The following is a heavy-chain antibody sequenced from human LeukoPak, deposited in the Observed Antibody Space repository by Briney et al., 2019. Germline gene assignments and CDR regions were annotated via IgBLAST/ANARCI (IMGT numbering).Heavy chain of an antibody. D-gene: IGHD5-24*01. CDR2: ISGSGGTI. J-gene: IGHJ4*02. CDR3: AKVQEMATILPPFHY. Sequence: TGGSLRLSCAASGFTFSSYAMSWARQAPGKGLRWVSAISGSGGTIYYADSVKGRFTTSRDNSKNTLYLQMNSLRAEDTAVYYCAKVQEMATILPPFHYWGQGTLVTVSS. V-gene: IGHV3-23*01. CDR1: GFTFSSYA.